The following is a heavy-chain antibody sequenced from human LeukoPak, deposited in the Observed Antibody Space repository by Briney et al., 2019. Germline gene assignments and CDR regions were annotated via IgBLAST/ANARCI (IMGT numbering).Heavy chain of an antibody. CDR3: ARLSSPDYYDSSGYGLDY. J-gene: IGHJ4*02. CDR2: IYYSGST. V-gene: IGHV4-59*08. CDR1: GGSIRSYY. D-gene: IGHD3-22*01. Sequence: PSQTLSLTCTVSGGSIRSYYWSWIRQPPGKGLEWIGYIYYSGSTNYNPSLKSRVTISVDTSKNQFSLKPSSVTAADTAVYYCARLSSPDYYDSSGYGLDYWGQGTLVTVSS.